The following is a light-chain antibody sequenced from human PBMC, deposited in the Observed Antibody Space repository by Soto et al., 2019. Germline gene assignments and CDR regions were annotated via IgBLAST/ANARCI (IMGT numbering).Light chain of an antibody. CDR2: DAS. Sequence: DIQMTQSPSTLSASVGDRVTITCRASQTISNWLAWYQQKPGKAPKVLIFDASTLDGGVPSRFSGRRSGTDFTLTISSLQPRDFETYYCQQYNTYPLNFRGATQVDI. CDR3: QQYNTYPLN. CDR1: QTISNW. V-gene: IGKV1-5*01. J-gene: IGKJ4*01.